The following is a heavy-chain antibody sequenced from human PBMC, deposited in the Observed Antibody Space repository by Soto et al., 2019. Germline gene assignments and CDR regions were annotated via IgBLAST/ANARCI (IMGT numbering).Heavy chain of an antibody. J-gene: IGHJ5*02. D-gene: IGHD3-22*01. CDR3: AKGRGALTVVSNWFDP. CDR1: GFTFEDHA. V-gene: IGHV3-9*01. Sequence: PGGSLRLSCAAIGFTFEDHAMHWIRQVPCKGLEWVAGINWNSGITGYADSVKGRFTISRDNANNSLHLEMNSLKTEDTAFYYCAKGRGALTVVSNWFDPWGQGTLVTVSS. CDR2: INWNSGIT.